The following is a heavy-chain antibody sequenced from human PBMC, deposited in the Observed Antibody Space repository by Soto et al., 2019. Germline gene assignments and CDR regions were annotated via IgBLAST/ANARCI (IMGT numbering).Heavy chain of an antibody. CDR3: ARDENWGRPDY. J-gene: IGHJ4*02. CDR1: GFTFSRYW. D-gene: IGHD7-27*01. CDR2: IKQDGSEK. Sequence: GGSLRLSFAASGFTFSRYWMNWVRQAPGKGLEWVANIKQDGSEKYYVDSVKGRFTISRDNAKNSLSLQMNSLRAEDTAVYYCARDENWGRPDYWGQGTLVTAP. V-gene: IGHV3-7*04.